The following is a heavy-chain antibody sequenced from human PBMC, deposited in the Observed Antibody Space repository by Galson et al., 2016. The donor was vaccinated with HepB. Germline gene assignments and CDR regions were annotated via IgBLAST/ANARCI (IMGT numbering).Heavy chain of an antibody. J-gene: IGHJ6*02. Sequence: SVKVSCKASGYTFTSYYMHWVRQAPGQGLEWMGIINPSDGSTSYAQTLQGRLTVTRDTSTSTVYMALRSLRSGDTATYYCARASYNIFTGFFSFAMDVWGQGTTVTVSS. CDR1: GYTFTSYY. V-gene: IGHV1-46*04. D-gene: IGHD3-9*01. CDR2: INPSDGST. CDR3: ARASYNIFTGFFSFAMDV.